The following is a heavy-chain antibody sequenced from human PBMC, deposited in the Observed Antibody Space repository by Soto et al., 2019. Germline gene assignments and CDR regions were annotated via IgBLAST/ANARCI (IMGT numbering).Heavy chain of an antibody. CDR2: ISSSSSYI. CDR3: AGGATTIADY. D-gene: IGHD1-26*01. J-gene: IGHJ4*02. V-gene: IGHV3-21*01. CDR1: GFTFSSYS. Sequence: EVQLVESGGGLVKPGGSLRLSCAASGFTFSSYSMNWVRQAPGKGLEWVSSISSSSSYIYYVDSVKGRFTISRDNAKNSLYLQMNSLRAEDTAVYYCAGGATTIADYWGQGTLVTVSS.